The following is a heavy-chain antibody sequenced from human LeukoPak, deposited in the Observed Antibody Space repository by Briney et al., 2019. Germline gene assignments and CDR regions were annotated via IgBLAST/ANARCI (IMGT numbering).Heavy chain of an antibody. D-gene: IGHD2-21*01. CDR2: ISGGGGTT. J-gene: IGHJ5*02. CDR1: GFMFSSGA. V-gene: IGHV3-23*01. Sequence: GALRLSCAASGFMFSSGAMSWVRQAPGKGLEWVSVISGGGGTTYYADSVRGRFTISRDNSKNTLCLQMNSLRAEDTAVYYCAKGGIRIAYDHWGQGTLVTVSS. CDR3: AKGGIRIAYDH.